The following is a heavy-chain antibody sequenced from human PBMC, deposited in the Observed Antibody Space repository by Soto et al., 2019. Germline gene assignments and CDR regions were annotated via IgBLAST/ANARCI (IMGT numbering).Heavy chain of an antibody. Sequence: SETLSLTCAVYGGSFSGYYWSWIRQPPGKGLEWIGEINHSGSTNYNPPLKSRVTISVDTSKNQFSLKLSSVTAADTAVYYCATGHGVHCSSNRCYFQSWFDPWGRGTLGTAPQ. V-gene: IGHV4-34*01. J-gene: IGHJ5*02. CDR2: INHSGST. D-gene: IGHD2-2*01. CDR1: GGSFSGYY. CDR3: ATGHGVHCSSNRCYFQSWFDP.